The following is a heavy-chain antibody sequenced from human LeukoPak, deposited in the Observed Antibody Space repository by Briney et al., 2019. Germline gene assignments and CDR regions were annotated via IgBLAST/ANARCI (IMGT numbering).Heavy chain of an antibody. CDR3: ARVPKYYYDSSGVWDY. J-gene: IGHJ4*02. CDR1: GYTFTSYG. Sequence: ASVTVSCTASGYTFTSYGISWVRQAPGQGLEWMGWISAYNGNTNYAQKLQGRVTMTTDTSTSTAYMDLRSLRSDDTAVYYCARVPKYYYDSSGVWDYWGQGTLVTVSS. D-gene: IGHD3-22*01. CDR2: ISAYNGNT. V-gene: IGHV1-18*01.